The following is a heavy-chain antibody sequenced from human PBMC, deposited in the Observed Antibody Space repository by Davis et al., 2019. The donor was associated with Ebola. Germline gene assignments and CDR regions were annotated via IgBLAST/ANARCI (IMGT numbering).Heavy chain of an antibody. V-gene: IGHV4-61*05. CDR3: ARHTRSGSYYNVHAFDI. J-gene: IGHJ3*02. CDR1: GGSISSSSYY. D-gene: IGHD3-10*01. CDR2: IYYSGST. Sequence: GSLRLSCTVSGGSISSSSYYWSWIRQPPGKGLEWIGYIYYSGSTNYNPSLKSRVTISVDTSKNQFSLKLSSVTAVDTAVYYCARHTRSGSYYNVHAFDIWGQGTMVTVSS.